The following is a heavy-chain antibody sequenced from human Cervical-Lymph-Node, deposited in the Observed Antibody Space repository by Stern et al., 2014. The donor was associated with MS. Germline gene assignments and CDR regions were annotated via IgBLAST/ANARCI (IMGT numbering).Heavy chain of an antibody. CDR2: IFSNDEK. D-gene: IGHD6-19*01. V-gene: IGHV2-26*01. CDR1: GFSLSNARMG. J-gene: IGHJ4*02. CDR3: ARMEGIAVAARRLYYFDY. Sequence: QVTLRESGPVLVKPTETLTLTCTVSGFSLSNARMGVSWIRQPPGKALEWLAHIFSNDEKSYSPSLKSRLTISKDTSKSQVVLTMTNMDPVDTATYYCARMEGIAVAARRLYYFDYWGQGTLVTVSS.